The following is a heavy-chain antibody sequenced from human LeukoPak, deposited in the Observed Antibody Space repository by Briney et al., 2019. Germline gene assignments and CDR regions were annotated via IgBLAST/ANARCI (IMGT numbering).Heavy chain of an antibody. J-gene: IGHJ3*02. CDR2: ISSSSSTI. CDR3: AKSGEAGYNYEGAFDI. Sequence: PGGSLRLSCAASGFTFSSYSMNWVRQAPGKGLEWVSYISSSSSTIYYADSVKGRFTISRDNAKNSMYLQMNSLRAEDTAVYYCAKSGEAGYNYEGAFDIWGQGTMVTVSS. D-gene: IGHD5-18*01. CDR1: GFTFSSYS. V-gene: IGHV3-48*01.